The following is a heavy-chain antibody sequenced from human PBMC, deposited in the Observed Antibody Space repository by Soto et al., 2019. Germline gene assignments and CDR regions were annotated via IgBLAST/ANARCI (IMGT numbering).Heavy chain of an antibody. D-gene: IGHD6-13*01. CDR2: ISANAGNI. J-gene: IGHJ4*02. Sequence: GGSLRLSCAASGFFFNGFDMSWVRQAPGMGLEWVSTISANAGNINYAGSVRGRFSISRDSSKNSVDLQMNSLRVEDTAVYFCTKGSIPAVGRVFFESWGQGTLVTVSS. V-gene: IGHV3-23*01. CDR1: GFFFNGFD. CDR3: TKGSIPAVGRVFFES.